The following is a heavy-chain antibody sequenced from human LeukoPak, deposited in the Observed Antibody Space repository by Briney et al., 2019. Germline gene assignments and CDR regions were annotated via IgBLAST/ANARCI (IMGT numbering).Heavy chain of an antibody. CDR3: ARQGETTVTTRDAFDI. V-gene: IGHV4-39*01. CDR1: GGSISSSSYY. CDR2: IYYSGST. J-gene: IGHJ3*02. D-gene: IGHD4-17*01. Sequence: SETLSLTCTVSGGSISSSSYYWGWIRQPQGKGLEWIGCIYYSGSTYYNPSLKSRITISVYTSKNQFSLKLSSVTAADTAVYYCARQGETTVTTRDAFDIWGQGTMVTVSS.